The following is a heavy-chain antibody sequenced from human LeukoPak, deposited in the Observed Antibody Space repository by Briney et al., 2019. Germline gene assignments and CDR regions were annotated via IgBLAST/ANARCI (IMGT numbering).Heavy chain of an antibody. V-gene: IGHV3-23*01. J-gene: IGHJ4*02. CDR1: GFTFSSYG. Sequence: GGSLRLSCAASGFTFSSYGMSWVRQAPGKGLEWVSAISGSGGSTYYADSVKGRFTISRDNSKNTLYLQMNSLRAEDTAVYYCAKGKGGSYSTKTFDYWGQGTLVTVSS. CDR3: AKGKGGSYSTKTFDY. D-gene: IGHD1-26*01. CDR2: ISGSGGST.